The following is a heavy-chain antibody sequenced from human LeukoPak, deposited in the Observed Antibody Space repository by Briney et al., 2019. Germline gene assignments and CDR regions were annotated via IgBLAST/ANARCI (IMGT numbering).Heavy chain of an antibody. CDR1: GGTFSSYA. J-gene: IGHJ4*02. D-gene: IGHD5-18*01. CDR3: ARASGGYSYGQPMGY. CDR2: IIPIFGTA. Sequence: SVKVSCKASGGTFSSYAISWLRQAPGQGLEWMGGIIPIFGTANYAQKFQGRVTITADKSTSTAYMELSSLRSEDTAVYYCARASGGYSYGQPMGYWGQGTLVTVSS. V-gene: IGHV1-69*06.